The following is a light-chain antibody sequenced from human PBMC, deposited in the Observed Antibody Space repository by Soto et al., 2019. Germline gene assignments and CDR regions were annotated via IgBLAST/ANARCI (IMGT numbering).Light chain of an antibody. CDR3: QDYGSSRT. CDR1: QSVSSNY. CDR2: GAS. J-gene: IGKJ1*01. Sequence: EIVLTQSPGTLSLSPGERATLSCRASQSVSSNYLAGYKQKPGQAPRLLIYGASSRATGIPDRFSGSGSGTDFTLTISRLEPEDFAVYYCQDYGSSRTFGQGTRVEIK. V-gene: IGKV3-20*01.